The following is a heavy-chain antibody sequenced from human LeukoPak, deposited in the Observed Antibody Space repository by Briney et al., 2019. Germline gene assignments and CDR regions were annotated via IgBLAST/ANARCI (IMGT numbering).Heavy chain of an antibody. V-gene: IGHV4-59*08. Sequence: SETLSPTCTVSGGSISSYYWSWIRQPPGKGLERIGYIYYSGSTNYNPSLKSRVTISVDTSKNQFSLKLSSVTAADTAVYYCASTTLYYGSGTYYYYYYMDVWGKGTTVTVSS. CDR1: GGSISSYY. CDR3: ASTTLYYGSGTYYYYYYMDV. CDR2: IYYSGST. D-gene: IGHD3-10*01. J-gene: IGHJ6*03.